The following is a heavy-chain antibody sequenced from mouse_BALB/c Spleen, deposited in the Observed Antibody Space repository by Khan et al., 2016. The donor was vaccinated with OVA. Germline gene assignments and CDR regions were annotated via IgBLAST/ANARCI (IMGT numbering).Heavy chain of an antibody. CDR2: ISSGGSYT. J-gene: IGHJ3*01. Sequence: VQLKESGGDLVKPEGSLKLSCAASGFTFSTYGMSWVRQTLHKRLEWVATISSGGSYTYYPDSVQGRFTISRDNAKNTLYMQMSSLMSEDTAMFYCARLAYYYDSEVFAYWGQGTMVTVSA. V-gene: IGHV5-6*01. D-gene: IGHD1-1*01. CDR1: GFTFSTYG. CDR3: ARLAYYYDSEVFAY.